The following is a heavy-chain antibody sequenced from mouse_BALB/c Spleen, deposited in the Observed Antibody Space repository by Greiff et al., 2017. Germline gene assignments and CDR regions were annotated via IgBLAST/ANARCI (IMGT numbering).Heavy chain of an antibody. CDR2: IRLKSNNYAT. V-gene: IGHV6-6*02. Sequence: EVQGVESGGGLVQPGGSMKLSCVASGFTFSNYWMNWVRQSPEKGLEWVAEIRLKSNNYATHYAESVKGRFTISRDDSKSSVYLQMNNLRAEDTGIYYCTRTDYGSSHFDYWGQGTTLTVSS. CDR3: TRTDYGSSHFDY. J-gene: IGHJ2*01. CDR1: GFTFSNYW. D-gene: IGHD1-1*01.